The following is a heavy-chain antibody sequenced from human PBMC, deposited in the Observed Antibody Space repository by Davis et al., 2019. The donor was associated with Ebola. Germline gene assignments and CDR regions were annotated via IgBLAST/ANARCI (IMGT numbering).Heavy chain of an antibody. Sequence: PSETLSLTCTVSGGSIDNYDWHWIRQPPGKGLEHIAYISCSGRTRSNFSLKSRLTISLDISKNQFSLKLSSVTAADTATYYCARSKRCSGYSCQLEPFDSWGQGTLVTVSS. CDR1: GGSIDNYD. V-gene: IGHV4-59*01. D-gene: IGHD3-22*01. CDR2: ISCSGRT. CDR3: ARSKRCSGYSCQLEPFDS. J-gene: IGHJ4*02.